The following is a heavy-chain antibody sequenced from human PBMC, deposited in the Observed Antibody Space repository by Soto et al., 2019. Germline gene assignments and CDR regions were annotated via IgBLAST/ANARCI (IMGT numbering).Heavy chain of an antibody. D-gene: IGHD2-15*01. Sequence: GESLKSSCKGSGYSFTTYWIGWVRQMPGKGLEWMGIIYPGDSDTRYSPSFQGQVTISADKSVSTAYLQWSSLKASDTAMYYCASCAGRSRFAYWGQGALVTVSS. V-gene: IGHV5-51*01. CDR2: IYPGDSDT. CDR3: ASCAGRSRFAY. J-gene: IGHJ4*02. CDR1: GYSFTTYW.